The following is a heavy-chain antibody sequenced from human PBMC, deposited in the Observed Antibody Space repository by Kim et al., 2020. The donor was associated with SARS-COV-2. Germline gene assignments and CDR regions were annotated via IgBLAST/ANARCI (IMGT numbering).Heavy chain of an antibody. V-gene: IGHV4-34*01. CDR3: ASMTGYSSSWYQIFYAFDI. Sequence: SETLSPTCAVYGGSFSGYYWSWIRQPPGKGLEWIGEINHSGSTNYNPSLKSRVTISVDTSKNQFSLKLSSVTAADTAVYYCASMTGYSSSWYQIFYAFDIWGQGTMVTVSS. D-gene: IGHD6-13*01. J-gene: IGHJ3*02. CDR1: GGSFSGYY. CDR2: INHSGST.